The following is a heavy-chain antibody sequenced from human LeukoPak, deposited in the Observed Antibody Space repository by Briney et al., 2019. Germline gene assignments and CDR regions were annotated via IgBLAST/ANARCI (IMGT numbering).Heavy chain of an antibody. CDR3: ARAVAAAGQMNY. D-gene: IGHD6-13*01. V-gene: IGHV3-21*01. Sequence: GGSLRLSCAASGFTFSSYSMNWVRQAPGKGLEWVSSISSSSSYIYYADSVKGRFTISRDNAKNSLYLQMNSPRAEDTAVYYCARAVAAAGQMNYWGQGTLVTVSS. J-gene: IGHJ4*02. CDR2: ISSSSSYI. CDR1: GFTFSSYS.